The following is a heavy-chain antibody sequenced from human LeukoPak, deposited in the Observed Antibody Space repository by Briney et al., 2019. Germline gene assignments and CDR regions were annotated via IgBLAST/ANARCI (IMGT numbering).Heavy chain of an antibody. J-gene: IGHJ5*01. V-gene: IGHV3-30*18. CDR1: GFTFSSHG. D-gene: IGHD1-26*01. Sequence: GGSLRLSCAASGFTFSSHGMHWVRQAPGKGLEWVAVISYDGTNKYYADSVKGRSTISRDNSKNTLFLQMNSLRDEDTALYYCVKLGDSGSSVYNWLDSWGQGTLVTVSS. CDR2: ISYDGTNK. CDR3: VKLGDSGSSVYNWLDS.